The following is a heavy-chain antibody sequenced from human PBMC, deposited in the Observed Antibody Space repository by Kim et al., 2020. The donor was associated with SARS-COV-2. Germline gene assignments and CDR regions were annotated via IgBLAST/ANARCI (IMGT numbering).Heavy chain of an antibody. CDR1: GFTFSSYA. J-gene: IGHJ6*03. CDR2: ISGSGGTT. V-gene: IGHV3-23*01. CDR3: AKEDGYYYYYYMDV. Sequence: GGSLRLSCAASGFTFSSYAMSWVRQAPGKGLEWVSTISGSGGTTYYADSVKGRFTISRDNSKNTLYLQMNSLSAEDTAVYYCAKEDGYYYYYYMDVWGKGTTVTVSS.